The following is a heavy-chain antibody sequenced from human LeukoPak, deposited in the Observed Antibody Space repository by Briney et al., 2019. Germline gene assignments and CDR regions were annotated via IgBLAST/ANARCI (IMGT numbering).Heavy chain of an antibody. CDR3: ARADFIDAGPYLIGP. J-gene: IGHJ5*02. CDR1: GYSFTDYY. V-gene: IGHV1-2*02. D-gene: IGHD3-3*01. CDR2: INTKSGRT. Sequence: ASVKVSCKASGYSFTDYYIHWVRQAPGQGLEWMGWINTKSGRTSSARKFQGRVTMTRDPSITTVYMDMAWLTSDDTAIYFCARADFIDAGPYLIGPWGQGTLVTVSP.